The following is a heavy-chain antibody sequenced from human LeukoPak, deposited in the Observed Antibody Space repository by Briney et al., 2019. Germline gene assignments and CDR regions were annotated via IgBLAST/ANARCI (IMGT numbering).Heavy chain of an antibody. CDR3: AKDSRNDRANNWFDP. Sequence: PGGSLRLSCAASGSTFSSYAMSRVRQAPGKGLEWVSAISGSGGSTYYADSVKGRFTISRDNSKNTLYLQMSSLRAEDTAVYYCAKDSRNDRANNWFDPWGQGTLVTVSS. CDR1: GSTFSSYA. J-gene: IGHJ5*02. CDR2: ISGSGGST. V-gene: IGHV3-23*01. D-gene: IGHD1-1*01.